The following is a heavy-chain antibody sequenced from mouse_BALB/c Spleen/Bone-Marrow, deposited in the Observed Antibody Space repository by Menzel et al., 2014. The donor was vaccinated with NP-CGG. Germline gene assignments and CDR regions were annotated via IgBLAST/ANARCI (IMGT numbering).Heavy chain of an antibody. Sequence: QVQLKESGAELVRPGTSVKVSCKASGYAFTNYLIEWVKQRPGQGLEWIGVIDPRSGGTDYNEKFKGKAPLTADKSSSTAYMQPNSLTSGDSAVYFCARGGITTVVPYSMDYWGQGTSVTVSS. D-gene: IGHD1-1*01. J-gene: IGHJ4*01. V-gene: IGHV1-54*03. CDR1: GYAFTNYL. CDR3: ARGGITTVVPYSMDY. CDR2: IDPRSGGT.